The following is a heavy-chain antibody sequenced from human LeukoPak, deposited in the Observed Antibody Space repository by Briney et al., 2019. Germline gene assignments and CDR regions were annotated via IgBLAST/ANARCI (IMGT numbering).Heavy chain of an antibody. CDR1: GYTFTSYY. Sequence: ASVKVSCKASGYTFTSYYMQWVHQTPAQWLLCIVLINPSGGSTSYAQKFQGRVTMTRDTSTSTVYMELSSLRSEDTAVYYCARDRTPYYYDSSGTPPDYWGQGTLVTVSS. CDR2: INPSGGST. V-gene: IGHV1-46*01. J-gene: IGHJ4*02. CDR3: ARDRTPYYYDSSGTPPDY. D-gene: IGHD3-22*01.